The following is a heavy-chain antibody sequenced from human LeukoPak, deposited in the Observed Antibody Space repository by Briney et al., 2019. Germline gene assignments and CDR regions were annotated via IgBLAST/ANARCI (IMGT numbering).Heavy chain of an antibody. CDR2: ISGSGGST. D-gene: IGHD3-10*01. V-gene: IGHV3-23*01. CDR1: GFTFSSYA. CDR3: ASTNHCYGSGTYDYYFDY. J-gene: IGHJ4*02. Sequence: GGSLRLSCAASGFTFSSYAMTWVRQAPGKGLEWVSAISGSGGSTYFADSVKGRFTISRDNAKNSLYLQMTSLRAEDTAVYYCASTNHCYGSGTYDYYFDYWGQGTLLTVSS.